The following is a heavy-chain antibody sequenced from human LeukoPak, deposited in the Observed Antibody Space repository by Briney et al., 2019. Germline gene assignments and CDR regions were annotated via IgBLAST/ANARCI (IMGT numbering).Heavy chain of an antibody. J-gene: IGHJ3*02. CDR2: IYYSGST. CDR1: GGSISSGGYY. D-gene: IGHD2-21*02. Sequence: SETLSLTCTVSGGSISSGGYYWSWIRQHPGKGLEWIGYIYYSGSTYYNPSLKSRVTISVDTSKNQFSLKLSSVTAADTAVYYCARWPNVVVTAIHAFDIWGQGTMVTVSS. CDR3: ARWPNVVVTAIHAFDI. V-gene: IGHV4-31*03.